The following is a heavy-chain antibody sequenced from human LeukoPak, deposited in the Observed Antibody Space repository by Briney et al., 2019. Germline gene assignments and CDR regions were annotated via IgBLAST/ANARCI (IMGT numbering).Heavy chain of an antibody. D-gene: IGHD3-10*01. V-gene: IGHV3-23*01. CDR1: GFTFSSYA. CDR3: ATLGMVRGNDY. J-gene: IGHJ4*02. CDR2: ISGSGGST. Sequence: GGSLRLSCAASGFTFSSYAMSWVRQAPGKGLEWVSAISGSGGSTYYADSVKGRFTISRDNYKNTLYLQMNSLRAEDTAVYYCATLGMVRGNDYWGQGTLVTVSS.